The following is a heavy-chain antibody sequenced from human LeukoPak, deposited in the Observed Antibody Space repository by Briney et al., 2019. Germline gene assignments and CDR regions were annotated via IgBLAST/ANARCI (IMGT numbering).Heavy chain of an antibody. CDR1: GFTFSDSW. J-gene: IGHJ6*03. V-gene: IGHV3-7*01. CDR3: ARGGYSYGYPYYYYYMDV. Sequence: QPGGSLRLPCAASGFTFSDSWMSWVRQAPGKGLEWVANIKQDGSEKYYVDSVKGRFTISRDNAKNSLYLQMNSLRAEDTAVYYCARGGYSYGYPYYYYYMDVWGKGTTVTISS. CDR2: IKQDGSEK. D-gene: IGHD5-18*01.